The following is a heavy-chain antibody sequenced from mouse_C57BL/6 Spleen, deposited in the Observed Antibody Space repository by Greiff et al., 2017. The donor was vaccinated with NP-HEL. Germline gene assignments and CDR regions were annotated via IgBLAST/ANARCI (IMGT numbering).Heavy chain of an antibody. Sequence: EVNVVESGGGLVKPGGSLKLSCAASGFTFSDYGMHWVRQAPEKGLEWVAYISSGSSTISYADTVKGRFTISRDNAKNTLFLQMTSLRSEDTAMYYCARPQIYYFDSSYGFAYWGQGTLVTVSA. V-gene: IGHV5-17*01. CDR2: ISSGSSTI. CDR1: GFTFSDYG. J-gene: IGHJ3*01. D-gene: IGHD1-1*01. CDR3: ARPQIYYFDSSYGFAY.